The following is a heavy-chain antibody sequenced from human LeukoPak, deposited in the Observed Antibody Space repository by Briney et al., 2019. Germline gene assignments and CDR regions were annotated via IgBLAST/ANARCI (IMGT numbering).Heavy chain of an antibody. J-gene: IGHJ3*02. CDR3: AREGAYGSGSSDAFDI. D-gene: IGHD3-10*01. Sequence: GGSLRLSCAASGFTFSSYSMNWVRQAPGKGLEWVSYISSSSSTIYYADSVKGRFTTSRDNAKNSLYLQMNSLRAEDTAVYYCAREGAYGSGSSDAFDIWGQGTMVTVSS. CDR1: GFTFSSYS. CDR2: ISSSSSTI. V-gene: IGHV3-48*04.